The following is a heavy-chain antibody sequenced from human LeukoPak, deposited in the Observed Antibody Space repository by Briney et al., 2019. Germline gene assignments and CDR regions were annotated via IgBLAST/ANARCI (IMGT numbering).Heavy chain of an antibody. D-gene: IGHD3-22*01. CDR2: IYYSGST. V-gene: IGHV4-59*08. Sequence: ASETLSLTCTVSGGSISSHYWSWIRQPPGKGLEWIGYIYYSGSTNYNPSLKSRVTISVDTSKNQFSLKLSSVIAADTAVYYCARPYYYDSRIDPWGQGTLVTVSS. CDR3: ARPYYYDSRIDP. J-gene: IGHJ5*02. CDR1: GGSISSHY.